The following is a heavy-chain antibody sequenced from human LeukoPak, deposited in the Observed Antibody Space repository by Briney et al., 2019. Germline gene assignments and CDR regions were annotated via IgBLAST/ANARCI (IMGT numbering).Heavy chain of an antibody. V-gene: IGHV1-18*01. CDR1: GYTFTSYG. J-gene: IGHJ4*02. CDR2: ISAYNGNT. Sequence: ASVKVSCKASGYTFTSYGISWVRQAPGQGLEWMGWISAYNGNTNYAQKLQGRVTITTDTSTNTAYLELRSLRSDDTAVYYCARGSTYYYDSSGYDPDYWGQGTLVTVSS. D-gene: IGHD3-22*01. CDR3: ARGSTYYYDSSGYDPDY.